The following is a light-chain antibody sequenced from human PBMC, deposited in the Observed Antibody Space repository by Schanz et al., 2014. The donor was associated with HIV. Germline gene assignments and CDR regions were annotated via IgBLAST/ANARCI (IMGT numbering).Light chain of an antibody. V-gene: IGKV3-20*01. CDR2: RIS. Sequence: EVVLTQSPGILSLSPGERATLSCRASQSISNTYLAWFQQKPGQAPRLLIYRISTRATGIPARFSGSGSGTDFTLTISRLEPEDFAVYYCQQYSSSPRTFGQGTKVEI. CDR3: QQYSSSPRT. J-gene: IGKJ1*01. CDR1: QSISNTY.